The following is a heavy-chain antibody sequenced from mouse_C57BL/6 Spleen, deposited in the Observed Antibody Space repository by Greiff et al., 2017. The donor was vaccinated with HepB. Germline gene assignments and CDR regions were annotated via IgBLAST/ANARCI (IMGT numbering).Heavy chain of an antibody. J-gene: IGHJ1*03. Sequence: VQLQQSGAELVRPGASVKLSCKASGYTFTDYYINWVKQRPGQGLEWIARIYPGSGNTYYNEKFKGKATLTAEKSSSTAYMQLSSLTSEDSAVYFCARTDYSNYEYFDVWGTGTTVTVSS. CDR1: GYTFTDYY. V-gene: IGHV1-76*01. CDR2: IYPGSGNT. D-gene: IGHD2-5*01. CDR3: ARTDYSNYEYFDV.